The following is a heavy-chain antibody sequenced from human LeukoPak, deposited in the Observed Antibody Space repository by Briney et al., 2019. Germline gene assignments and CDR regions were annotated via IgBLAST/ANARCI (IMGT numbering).Heavy chain of an antibody. D-gene: IGHD7-27*01. J-gene: IGHJ2*01. CDR2: IYSGGST. CDR3: AREAPGSWYFDL. Sequence: GGSLRLSCAASGFTVSSKYMSWVRQAPGKGLEWVSVIYSGGSTYYADSVKGRFTISRDNSKNTLYLQMNGLRAEDTAVYYCAREAPGSWYFDLWGRGTLVTVSS. CDR1: GFTVSSKY. V-gene: IGHV3-53*01.